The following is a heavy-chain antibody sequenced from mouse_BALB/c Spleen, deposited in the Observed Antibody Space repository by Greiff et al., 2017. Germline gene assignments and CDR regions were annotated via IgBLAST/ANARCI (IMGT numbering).Heavy chain of an antibody. Sequence: EVKLMESGGGLVQPGGSLKLSCAASGFTFSSYGMSWVRQTPDKRLGLVATINSNGGSTYYPDSVKGRFTISRDNAKNTLYLQMSSLKSEDTAMYYCARKAYYYGSSYGAMDYWGQGTSVTVSS. CDR3: ARKAYYYGSSYGAMDY. J-gene: IGHJ4*01. D-gene: IGHD1-1*01. CDR1: GFTFSSYG. CDR2: INSNGGST. V-gene: IGHV5-6-3*01.